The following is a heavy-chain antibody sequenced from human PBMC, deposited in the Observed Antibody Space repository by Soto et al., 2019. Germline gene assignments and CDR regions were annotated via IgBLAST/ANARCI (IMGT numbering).Heavy chain of an antibody. CDR2: MLYSGLT. J-gene: IGHJ6*02. Sequence: PGGSLRLSCAASGFTFSSHSINWVRQPPGKGLEWIGSMLYSGLTYYNPSLKSRVTLSVDTSKNQFSVRLNSVTASDTAVYYCAPLSVSLSGPYGIHVWGQGTTVTVSS. V-gene: IGHV4-39*01. D-gene: IGHD2-15*01. CDR3: APLSVSLSGPYGIHV. CDR1: GFTFSSHSIN.